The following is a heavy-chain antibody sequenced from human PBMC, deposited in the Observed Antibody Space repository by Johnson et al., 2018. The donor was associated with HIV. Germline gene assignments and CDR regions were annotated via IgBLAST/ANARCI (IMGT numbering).Heavy chain of an antibody. CDR2: IKSKTDGGTT. J-gene: IGHJ3*02. V-gene: IGHV3-15*01. Sequence: VQLVESGGGLVQPGGSLRLSCAASGFTFSSYWMSWVRQAPGKGLEWVGRIKSKTDGGTTDYAAPVKGRFTISRDDSKNTLYLQMNSLRAGDTAVYYCARAGVITGDAFDIWGQGTMVTVSS. CDR3: ARAGVITGDAFDI. CDR1: GFTFSSYW. D-gene: IGHD3-22*01.